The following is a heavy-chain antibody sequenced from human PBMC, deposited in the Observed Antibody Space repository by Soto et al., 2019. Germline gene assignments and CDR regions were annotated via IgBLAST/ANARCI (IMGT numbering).Heavy chain of an antibody. D-gene: IGHD6-19*01. J-gene: IGHJ5*02. Sequence: SETLSLTCAVYGGSFSGYYWSWIRQPPGKGLEWIGEINHSGSTNYNPSLKSRVTISVDTSKNQFSLKLSSVTAADTAVYYCAREGSSGWSNWFDPWGQGTLVTVSS. CDR2: INHSGST. V-gene: IGHV4-34*01. CDR1: GGSFSGYY. CDR3: AREGSSGWSNWFDP.